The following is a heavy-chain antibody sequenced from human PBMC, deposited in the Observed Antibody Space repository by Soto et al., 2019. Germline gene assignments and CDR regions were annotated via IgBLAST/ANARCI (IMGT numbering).Heavy chain of an antibody. CDR3: ARAGRILEWLFCDY. Sequence: EVQLVESGGGLVKPGGSPRLSCAASGFTFSSYSMNWVRQAPGKGLEWVSSISSSSSYIYYADSVKGRFTISRDNAKNSLYLQMNSLRAEDTAVYYCARAGRILEWLFCDYWGQGTLVTVSS. J-gene: IGHJ4*02. CDR2: ISSSSSYI. V-gene: IGHV3-21*01. CDR1: GFTFSSYS. D-gene: IGHD3-3*01.